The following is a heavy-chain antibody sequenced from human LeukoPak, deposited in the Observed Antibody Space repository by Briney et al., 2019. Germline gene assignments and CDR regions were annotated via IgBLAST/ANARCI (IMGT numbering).Heavy chain of an antibody. CDR1: GYTLSAWN. V-gene: IGHV1-2*02. Sequence: ASVKVSCKASGYTLSAWNMNWVRQAPGQGLEWMGRINPSSGGTVYAQKFQGRVTMTSDTSISTVYMELTSLRSDDTAVYFCARGERDYWGQGTLVTVSS. J-gene: IGHJ4*02. CDR3: ARGERDY. CDR2: INPSSGGT. D-gene: IGHD1-1*01.